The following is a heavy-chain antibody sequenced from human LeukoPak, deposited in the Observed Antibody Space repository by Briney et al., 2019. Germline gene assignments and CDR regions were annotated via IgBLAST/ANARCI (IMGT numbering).Heavy chain of an antibody. J-gene: IGHJ4*02. D-gene: IGHD3-10*01. CDR1: GGSISSSSYY. Sequence: SETLSLTCTVSGGSISSSSYYWGWLRQPPGKGLEWIGSIYYSGSTYYNPSLKSRVTISVDTSKNQFSLKLSSVTAADTAVYYCARHILRGSGTIDYWGQGTLVTVSS. CDR2: IYYSGST. CDR3: ARHILRGSGTIDY. V-gene: IGHV4-39*01.